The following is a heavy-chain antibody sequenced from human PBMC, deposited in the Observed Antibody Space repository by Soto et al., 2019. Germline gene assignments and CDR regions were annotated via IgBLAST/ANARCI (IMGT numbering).Heavy chain of an antibody. D-gene: IGHD4-4*01. CDR2: INHSGST. J-gene: IGHJ6*02. Sequence: QVQLQQWGAGLLKPSETLSLTCAVYGGSFSGYYWSWIRQPPGEGLEWIGEINHSGSTNYNPSLKSRVTISVDTSKNQFSLKLSSVTAADTAVYYCASEDYTKTLEYYGMDVWGQGTTVTVSS. CDR3: ASEDYTKTLEYYGMDV. V-gene: IGHV4-34*01. CDR1: GGSFSGYY.